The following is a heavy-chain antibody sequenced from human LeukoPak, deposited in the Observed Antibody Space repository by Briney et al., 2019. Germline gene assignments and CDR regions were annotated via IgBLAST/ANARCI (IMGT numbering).Heavy chain of an antibody. CDR3: ASVSVTMVRGVIRYNWFDP. D-gene: IGHD3-10*01. J-gene: IGHJ5*02. CDR2: IYTSGST. V-gene: IGHV4-4*07. CDR1: GGSISSYY. Sequence: KASETRSLTCTVPGGSISSYYWCWIRQPAGKGLEWIGHIYTSGSTNYNPSIKSRVTMSVDTSKNQFSLTLSSVTAADTAVYYCASVSVTMVRGVIRYNWFDPWGQGTLVTVSS.